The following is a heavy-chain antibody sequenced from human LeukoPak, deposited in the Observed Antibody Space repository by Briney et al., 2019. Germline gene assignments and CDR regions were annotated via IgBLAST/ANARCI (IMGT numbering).Heavy chain of an antibody. CDR2: IYYSGDT. D-gene: IGHD3-10*01. Sequence: PSETLSLTCTVSDGAIAGYSWSWIRQAPGKGLEWIGYIYYSGDTNYNPSLQSRVTVSVDTSKNQFSLRLTSVSAADTAVYYCVRGPYGSGISNWFDPWGRGTQVIVSS. V-gene: IGHV4-59*01. J-gene: IGHJ5*02. CDR3: VRGPYGSGISNWFDP. CDR1: DGAIAGYS.